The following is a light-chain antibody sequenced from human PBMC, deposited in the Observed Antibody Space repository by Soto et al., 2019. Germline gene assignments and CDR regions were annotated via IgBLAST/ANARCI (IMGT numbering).Light chain of an antibody. CDR2: LGS. Sequence: DIVMTQSPLSLPVTPGEPASISCRSSQSLLHSNGYNYLDWYLQKPGQSPQLLIYLGSNRAPGVPDRFSGSVSCPDFTLNISTVEAGDVGIYYCMQALQTPFTFGPGTKVHIK. J-gene: IGKJ3*01. CDR3: MQALQTPFT. CDR1: QSLLHSNGYNY. V-gene: IGKV2-28*01.